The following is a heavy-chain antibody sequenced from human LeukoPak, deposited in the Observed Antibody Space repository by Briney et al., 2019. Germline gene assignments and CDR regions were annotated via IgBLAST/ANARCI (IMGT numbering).Heavy chain of an antibody. CDR1: GFTFSSYG. CDR3: AKVGYSSGWYYYYYMDV. D-gene: IGHD6-19*01. J-gene: IGHJ6*03. CDR2: IWYDGSNK. Sequence: ARSLRLSCAASGFTFSSYGTHWVRQAPGKGLEWLAVIWYDGSNKYYADSVKGRFTISRDNSKNTLYLQMNSLRAEDTAVYYCAKVGYSSGWYYYYYMDVWGKGTTVTVSS. V-gene: IGHV3-33*06.